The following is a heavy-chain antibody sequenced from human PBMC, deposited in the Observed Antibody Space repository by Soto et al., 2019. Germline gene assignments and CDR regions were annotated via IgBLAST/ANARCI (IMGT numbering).Heavy chain of an antibody. V-gene: IGHV4-59*01. Sequence: SETLSLTCTVSGGSISSYYWSWIRQPPGKGLEWIGYIYYSGSTNYNPSLKSRVTISVDTSKNQFSLKLSSVTAADTAVYYCARVPFDYDILTGYYVNWFDPWGQGTLVTVSS. CDR2: IYYSGST. J-gene: IGHJ5*02. D-gene: IGHD3-9*01. CDR1: GGSISSYY. CDR3: ARVPFDYDILTGYYVNWFDP.